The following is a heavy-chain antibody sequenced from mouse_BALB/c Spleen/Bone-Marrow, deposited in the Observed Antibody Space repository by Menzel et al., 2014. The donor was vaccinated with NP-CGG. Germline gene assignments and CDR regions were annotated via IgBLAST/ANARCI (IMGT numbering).Heavy chain of an antibody. CDR1: GYSFTGYY. Sequence: EVQLQQSGPELVKPGASVKISCKASGYSFTGYYMHWVKQSHVKSLEWIGRINPYNGATSYNQNFKDKASLTVDKSSSAANMELHSLSSEYPAVYYCARSSYYAMDYWGQGTSVTVSS. J-gene: IGHJ4*01. CDR2: INPYNGAT. CDR3: ARSSYYAMDY. V-gene: IGHV1-26*01.